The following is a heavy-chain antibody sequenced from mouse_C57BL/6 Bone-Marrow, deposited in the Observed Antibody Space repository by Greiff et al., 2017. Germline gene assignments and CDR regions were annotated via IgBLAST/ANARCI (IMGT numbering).Heavy chain of an antibody. CDR2: INPNNGGT. Sequence: VQLQQSGPELVKPGASVKISCKASGYTFTDYYMNWVKQSHGKSLEWIGDINPNNGGTSYKQKFKGKATLTVDTSSSTAYMELRSLTSEDSAVYYCARYYGSSYRYWYFDVWGTGTTVTVSS. J-gene: IGHJ1*03. V-gene: IGHV1-26*01. CDR3: ARYYGSSYRYWYFDV. CDR1: GYTFTDYY. D-gene: IGHD1-1*01.